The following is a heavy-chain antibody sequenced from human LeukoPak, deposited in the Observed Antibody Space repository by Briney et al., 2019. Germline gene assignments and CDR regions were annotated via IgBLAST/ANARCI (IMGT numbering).Heavy chain of an antibody. CDR1: GYSFTSYW. CDR2: IYPGDSDT. V-gene: IGHV5-51*01. Sequence: PGESLKISCKGSGYSFTSYWIGWVRQMPEKGLEWMGIIYPGDSDTRYSPSFQGQVTISADKSIRTAYLQWSSLKASDTAMYYCVRQGSYCSSTSCYFRDYWGQGTLVTVSS. J-gene: IGHJ4*02. D-gene: IGHD2-2*01. CDR3: VRQGSYCSSTSCYFRDY.